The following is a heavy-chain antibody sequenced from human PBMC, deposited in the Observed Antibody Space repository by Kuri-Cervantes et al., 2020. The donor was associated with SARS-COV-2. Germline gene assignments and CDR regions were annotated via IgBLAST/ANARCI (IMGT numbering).Heavy chain of an antibody. CDR1: GFTFTSSA. V-gene: IGHV1-58*01. CDR2: IVVGSGNT. J-gene: IGHJ6*02. CDR3: GKGDYESKGGHYYYAMDV. D-gene: IGHD3-16*01. Sequence: SVKVSCKASGFTFTSSAVQWVRQARGQRLEWIGWIVVGSGNTNYAQKFQERVTITRDMSTSTAYMELSSLRSEDTAVYYCGKGDYESKGGHYYYAMDVWGQGTTVTVSS.